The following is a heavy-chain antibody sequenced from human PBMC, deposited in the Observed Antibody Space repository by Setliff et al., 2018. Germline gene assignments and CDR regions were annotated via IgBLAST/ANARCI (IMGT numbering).Heavy chain of an antibody. V-gene: IGHV3-74*01. J-gene: IGHJ4*02. D-gene: IGHD2-2*01. CDR1: GFTFSSHW. CDR2: INNDGSST. Sequence: GGSLRLSCAAAGFTFSSHWMHWVRQAPGKRLTWVSRINNDGSSTTYEDSVKGRFTISRDNAKNTLYLQMNSLRAEDTAVYYCARAHSSTLSVHDYWGQGTLVTVSS. CDR3: ARAHSSTLSVHDY.